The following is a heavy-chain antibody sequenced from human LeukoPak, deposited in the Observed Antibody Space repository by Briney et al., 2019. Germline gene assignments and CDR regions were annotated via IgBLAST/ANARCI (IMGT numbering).Heavy chain of an antibody. V-gene: IGHV3-21*01. D-gene: IGHD6-6*01. CDR3: ARDPTYSSSPNWFDP. Sequence: GGSLRLSCAASGFTFSSYSMNWGRQAPGKGLEWVSSISSSSSYIYYADSVKGRFTISRDNAKNSLYLQMNSLRAEDTAVYYCARDPTYSSSPNWFDPWGQGTLVTVSS. J-gene: IGHJ5*02. CDR2: ISSSSSYI. CDR1: GFTFSSYS.